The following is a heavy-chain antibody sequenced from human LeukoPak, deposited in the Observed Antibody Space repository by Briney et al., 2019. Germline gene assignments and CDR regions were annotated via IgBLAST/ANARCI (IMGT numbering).Heavy chain of an antibody. Sequence: PGGSLRLSCAASEFTFSSYWMSWVRQAPGKGLEWVANIKQDESEKYYVDSVKGRFTISRDNAKNSLYLQMNSLRAEDTAVYYCARDLSYQCRGCLSSHDYWGQGTLVTVSS. D-gene: IGHD6-19*01. CDR2: IKQDESEK. J-gene: IGHJ4*02. CDR3: ARDLSYQCRGCLSSHDY. V-gene: IGHV3-7*01. CDR1: EFTFSSYW.